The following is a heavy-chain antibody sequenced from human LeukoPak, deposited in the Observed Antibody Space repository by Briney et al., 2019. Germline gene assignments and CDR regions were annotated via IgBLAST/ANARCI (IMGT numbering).Heavy chain of an antibody. J-gene: IGHJ5*02. CDR2: IWYDGSYT. CDR1: GFTFHFYG. V-gene: IGHV3-33*01. CDR3: ARDSVMYSSSWYELDL. D-gene: IGHD6-13*01. Sequence: PGGSLRLSCAASGFTFHFYGMHWVRQAPGKGLEWVGVIWYDGSYTYYVESVKGRFTISRDNSKNVLYLQMNTLRAEDTAIYYCARDSVMYSSSWYELDLWGQGILVTVSS.